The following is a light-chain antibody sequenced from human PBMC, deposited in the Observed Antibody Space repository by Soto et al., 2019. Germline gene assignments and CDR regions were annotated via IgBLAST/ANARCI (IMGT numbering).Light chain of an antibody. Sequence: QSVLTQPASVSGSPGQSITISCTGTNSDVGGYDYVSWYQQHPGTAPRLIIFEVTNRPSGVSNRFSGSKSGNTASLTISGLQAEDEADYYCTSYTSSSTQVFGTGTKVTVL. CDR3: TSYTSSSTQV. CDR2: EVT. V-gene: IGLV2-14*01. J-gene: IGLJ1*01. CDR1: NSDVGGYDY.